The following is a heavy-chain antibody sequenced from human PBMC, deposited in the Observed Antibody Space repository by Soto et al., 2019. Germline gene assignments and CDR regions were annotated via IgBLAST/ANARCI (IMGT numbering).Heavy chain of an antibody. CDR3: ARRDGYNCDWFDP. CDR2: IIPIFGTA. CDR1: GGTFSSYA. J-gene: IGHJ5*02. V-gene: IGHV1-69*13. Sequence: SVKVSCKASGGTFSSYAISWVRQAPGQGLEWMGGIIPIFGTANYAQKFQGRVTITADESTSTAYMELSSLRSEGTAVYYCARRDGYNCDWFDPRGQGTLVTVSS. D-gene: IGHD5-12*01.